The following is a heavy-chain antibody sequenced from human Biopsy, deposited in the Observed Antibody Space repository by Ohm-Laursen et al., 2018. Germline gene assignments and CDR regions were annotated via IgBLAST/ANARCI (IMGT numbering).Heavy chain of an antibody. D-gene: IGHD5-18*01. CDR1: GDTFTTSA. Sequence: SVKVSCKASGDTFTTSAISWVRQVPGQGLDWMGRIIPILGTVDYGQNFQGRVTIRADTSTTFLELTSLRYDDTAVYYCASGDSGGIGLDVWGLGTTVTVSS. CDR3: ASGDSGGIGLDV. CDR2: IIPILGTV. V-gene: IGHV1-69*04. J-gene: IGHJ6*02.